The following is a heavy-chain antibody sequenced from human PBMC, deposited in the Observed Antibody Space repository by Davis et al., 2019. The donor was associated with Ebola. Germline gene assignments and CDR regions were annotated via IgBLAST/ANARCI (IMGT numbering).Heavy chain of an antibody. V-gene: IGHV3-53*01. CDR1: GFTFSSYA. J-gene: IGHJ6*02. CDR2: IYSGGST. CDR3: AREGTGPAALYYYYGMDV. D-gene: IGHD2-2*01. Sequence: GESLKISCAASGFTFSSYAMSWVRQAPGKGLEWVSVIYSGGSTYYADSVKGRFTISRDNSKNTLYLQMNSLRAEDTAVYYCAREGTGPAALYYYYGMDVWGQGTTVTVSS.